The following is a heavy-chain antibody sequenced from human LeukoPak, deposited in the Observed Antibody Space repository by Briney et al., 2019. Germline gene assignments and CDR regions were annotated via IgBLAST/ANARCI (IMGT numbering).Heavy chain of an antibody. J-gene: IGHJ5*02. CDR2: INHSGST. D-gene: IGHD2-2*01. CDR3: ARGLLIVVVPAAMMAGWFDP. CDR1: GGSISSSSYY. V-gene: IGHV4-39*07. Sequence: SETLSLTCTVSGGSISSSSYYWGWIRQPPGKGLEWIGEINHSGSTNYNPSLKSRVTISVDTSKNQFSLKLSSVTAADTAVYYCARGLLIVVVPAAMMAGWFDPWGQGTLVTVSS.